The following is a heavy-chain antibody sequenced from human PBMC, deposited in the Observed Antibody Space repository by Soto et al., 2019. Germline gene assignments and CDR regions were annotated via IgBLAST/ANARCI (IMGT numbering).Heavy chain of an antibody. CDR1: GGSFSGYY. V-gene: IGHV4-34*01. CDR2: INHSGST. D-gene: IGHD2-15*01. CDR3: ASDIVVVVAARGAFDI. Sequence: ETLSLTCAVYGGSFSGYYWSWIRQPPGKGLEWIGEINHSGSTNYNPSLKSRVTISVDTSKNQFSLKLSSVTAADTAVYYCASDIVVVVAARGAFDIWGQGTMVTVSS. J-gene: IGHJ3*02.